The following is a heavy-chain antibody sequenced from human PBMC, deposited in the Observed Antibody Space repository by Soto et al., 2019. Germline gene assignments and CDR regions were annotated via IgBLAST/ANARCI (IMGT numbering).Heavy chain of an antibody. V-gene: IGHV1-69*02. Sequence: ASVKVSCKASGGTFSSYTISWVRQAPGQGLEWMGRIIPILGIANYAQKFQGRVTITADKSTSTAYMELSSLRSEDTAVYYCARVVAATPLVSDYYYMDVWGKGTTVTVSS. CDR1: GGTFSSYT. CDR3: ARVVAATPLVSDYYYMDV. D-gene: IGHD2-15*01. J-gene: IGHJ6*03. CDR2: IIPILGIA.